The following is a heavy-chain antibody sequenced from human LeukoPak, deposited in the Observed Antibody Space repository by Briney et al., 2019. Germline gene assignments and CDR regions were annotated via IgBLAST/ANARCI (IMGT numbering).Heavy chain of an antibody. CDR3: AREGVWGSYRY. V-gene: IGHV4-4*07. CDR1: GGSISSYY. CDR2: IYTSGST. J-gene: IGHJ4*02. D-gene: IGHD3-16*02. Sequence: SETLSLTCTVSGGSISSYYWSWVRQPAGKGLEWIGRIYTSGSTNYNPSLKSRVTISVDTSKNQFSLKLSSVTAADTAVYYCAREGVWGSYRYWGQGTLVTVSS.